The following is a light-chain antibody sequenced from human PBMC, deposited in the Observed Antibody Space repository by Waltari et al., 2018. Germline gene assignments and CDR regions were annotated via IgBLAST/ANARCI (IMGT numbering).Light chain of an antibody. CDR3: ATWDDSLSGL. CDR1: SSNIGSNY. J-gene: IGLJ3*02. V-gene: IGLV1-47*01. Sequence: QSVLTQPPSASGTPGQRVTISCSGSSSNIGSNYVYWYQQLPGTAPKLLIYRSNQRPSGVPDRFSCSKSGTSASLAISGLRSEDEADYYCATWDDSLSGLFGGGTKLTVL. CDR2: RSN.